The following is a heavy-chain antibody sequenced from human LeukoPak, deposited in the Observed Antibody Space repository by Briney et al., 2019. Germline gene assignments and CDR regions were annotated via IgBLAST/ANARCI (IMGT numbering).Heavy chain of an antibody. CDR3: ASSRATEWLAPFDY. J-gene: IGHJ4*02. V-gene: IGHV1-18*01. CDR2: ISAYNGNT. Sequence: GALVKVSCKASGYTFTSYGISWVRQAPGQGLEWMGWISAYNGNTNYAQKLQGRVTMTTDTSTSTAYMELRSLRSDDTAVYYCASSRATEWLAPFDYWGQGTLVTVSS. D-gene: IGHD6-19*01. CDR1: GYTFTSYG.